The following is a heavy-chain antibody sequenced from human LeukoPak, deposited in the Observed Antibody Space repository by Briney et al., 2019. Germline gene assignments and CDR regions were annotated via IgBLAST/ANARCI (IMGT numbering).Heavy chain of an antibody. J-gene: IGHJ4*02. CDR2: IKFDGTAT. CDR1: EFTFSSYS. CDR3: TRVGYIDEGIDY. V-gene: IGHV3-7*04. D-gene: IGHD5-24*01. Sequence: PGGSLRLSCAASEFTFSSYSMNWVRQAPGKGLEWVANIKFDGTATNYVDSVRGRFTISRDNAKNSLYLQMNSLRAEDTAIYYCTRVGYIDEGIDYWGQGTLVTVSS.